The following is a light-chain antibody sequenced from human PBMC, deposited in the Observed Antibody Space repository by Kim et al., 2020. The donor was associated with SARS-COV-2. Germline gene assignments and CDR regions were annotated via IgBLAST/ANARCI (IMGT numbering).Light chain of an antibody. CDR1: SSNIGSNA. CDR2: NTD. CDR3: AAWDDSLNGFVI. Sequence: QSVLTQSPSASGTPGQRVTISCSGSSSNIGSNAVNWYQKVPGSAPKLLIFNTDRRPSGVPDRFSGSKSGTSASLAMRGLQSEDEADYYCAAWDDSLNGFVIFGGGTQLTVL. J-gene: IGLJ2*01. V-gene: IGLV1-44*01.